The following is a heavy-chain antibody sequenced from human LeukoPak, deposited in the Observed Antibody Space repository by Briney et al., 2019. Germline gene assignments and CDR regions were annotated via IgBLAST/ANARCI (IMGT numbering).Heavy chain of an antibody. CDR2: IYSGGST. Sequence: GGSLRLSCAASGFTVSSNYMSWVRQAPGKGLEWVSVIYSGGSTYYADSVKGRFTISRDNSKNTLYLRMNSLRAEDTAVYYCVTDYYDSSGDYTVDYWGQGTLVTVSS. V-gene: IGHV3-53*01. J-gene: IGHJ4*02. D-gene: IGHD3-22*01. CDR3: VTDYYDSSGDYTVDY. CDR1: GFTVSSNY.